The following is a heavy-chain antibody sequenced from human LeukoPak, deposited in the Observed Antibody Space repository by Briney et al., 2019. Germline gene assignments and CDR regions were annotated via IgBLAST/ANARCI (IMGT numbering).Heavy chain of an antibody. CDR2: INPNSGGT. V-gene: IGHV1-2*02. CDR1: GYTFTGYY. CDR3: ARLRLPHDAFDI. J-gene: IGHJ3*02. D-gene: IGHD3-16*01. Sequence: ASVKVSCKASGYTFTGYYMHWVRQAPGQGLEWMGWINPNSGGTNYAQKFQGGVTMTRDTSISTAYMELSRLRSDDTAVYYCARLRLPHDAFDIWGQGTMVTVSS.